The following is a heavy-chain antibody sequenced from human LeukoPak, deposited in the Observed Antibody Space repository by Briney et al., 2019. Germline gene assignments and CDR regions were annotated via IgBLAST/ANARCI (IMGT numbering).Heavy chain of an antibody. CDR3: ARAKGLAAASEYFQH. J-gene: IGHJ1*01. CDR2: INPNSGGT. V-gene: IGHV1-2*06. D-gene: IGHD6-13*01. Sequence: ASVKVSCTASGYTFTGYYMHWVRQAPGQGLEWMGRINPNSGGTNYAQKFQGRVTMTRDTSISTAYMELSRLRSDDTAVYYCARAKGLAAASEYFQHWGQGTLVTVSS. CDR1: GYTFTGYY.